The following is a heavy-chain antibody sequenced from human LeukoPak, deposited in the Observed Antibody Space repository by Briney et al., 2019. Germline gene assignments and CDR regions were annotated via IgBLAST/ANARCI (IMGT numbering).Heavy chain of an antibody. CDR3: AKDMSYCNGGGCSFYCGMDV. V-gene: IGHV3-30*04. Sequence: PGGCLRLSCAASGFTFRNYSMHWVRQAPGKGLEGVAVISYDGRTKYYADSVKGRFTISRDNSKNRLYLQMDSQRTEDPAVYYCAKDMSYCNGGGCSFYCGMDVWGQGTAVTVSS. CDR1: GFTFRNYS. J-gene: IGHJ6*02. CDR2: ISYDGRTK. D-gene: IGHD2-8*02.